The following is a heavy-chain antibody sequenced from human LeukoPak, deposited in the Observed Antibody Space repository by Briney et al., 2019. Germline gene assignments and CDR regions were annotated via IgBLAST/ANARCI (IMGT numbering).Heavy chain of an antibody. V-gene: IGHV3-30-3*01. CDR1: GFTFSIYA. Sequence: GGSLRLSCAASGFTFSIYAMHWVRQAPGKGLQWVAVVSHDGSTKYYADSVKGRFTIPKDDSKNTLSLQMNSLRTEDTAVYYCARGRGEVPAAKGGFDYWGQGTLVTVSS. CDR3: ARGRGEVPAAKGGFDY. J-gene: IGHJ4*02. CDR2: VSHDGSTK. D-gene: IGHD2-2*01.